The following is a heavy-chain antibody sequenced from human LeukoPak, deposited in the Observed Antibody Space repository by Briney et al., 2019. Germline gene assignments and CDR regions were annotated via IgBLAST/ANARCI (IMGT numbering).Heavy chain of an antibody. V-gene: IGHV3-23*01. CDR2: IGGSGTST. CDR1: GFTFSSYA. J-gene: IGHJ4*02. CDR3: ASAADDYFFDY. D-gene: IGHD4/OR15-4a*01. Sequence: PGGSLRLSCAVSGFTFSSYAMSWVRRAPGKGLEWVSGIGGSGTSTYYADSVKGRFTISRDNSKNTLYLQMNSLRAEDTAVYYCASAADDYFFDYWGQGTLVTVSS.